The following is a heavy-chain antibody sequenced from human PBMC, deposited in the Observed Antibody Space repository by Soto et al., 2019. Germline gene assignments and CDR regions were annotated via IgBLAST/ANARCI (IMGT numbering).Heavy chain of an antibody. V-gene: IGHV2-5*02. CDR3: AHIEITYGGVRRNDAFDV. Sequence: QITLMESGPTLVKPTQTLTLTCTFSGFSLSTRGVGVGWIRQPPGKALEWLALIYWDDDKRYSPSLKNRVSMTRDTSRHQVVLAMTNVDPVDTATYYCAHIEITYGGVRRNDAFDVWGQGTMVTVSS. CDR2: IYWDDDK. J-gene: IGHJ3*01. CDR1: GFSLSTRGVG. D-gene: IGHD3-16*01.